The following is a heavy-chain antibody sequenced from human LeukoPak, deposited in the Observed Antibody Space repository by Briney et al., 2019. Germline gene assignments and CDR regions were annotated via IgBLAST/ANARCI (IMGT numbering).Heavy chain of an antibody. CDR3: ARDRSWYTSIDY. CDR1: GFTFSSHS. D-gene: IGHD6-13*01. J-gene: IGHJ4*02. V-gene: IGHV3-21*01. Sequence: GGSLRLSCAASGFTFSSHSMNWVRQAPGKGLEWVSSISSSSSYIYYADSVRGRFTISRDNAKNSLYLQMNSLRAEDTAVYYCARDRSWYTSIDYWGQGTLVTVSS. CDR2: ISSSSSYI.